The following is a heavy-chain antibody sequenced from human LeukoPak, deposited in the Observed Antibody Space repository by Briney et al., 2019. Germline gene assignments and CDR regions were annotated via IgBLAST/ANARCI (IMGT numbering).Heavy chain of an antibody. V-gene: IGHV3-30*02. J-gene: IGHJ4*02. Sequence: GGSLRLSCAASGFTFSSYGMHWVRQAPGKGLEWVAFIRFDASNKYYADSVKGRFTISRDNSKNTLYLQMNSLRAEDTAVYYCARVGGLYGSYYWVDYWGQGTLVTVSS. D-gene: IGHD1-26*01. CDR2: IRFDASNK. CDR3: ARVGGLYGSYYWVDY. CDR1: GFTFSSYG.